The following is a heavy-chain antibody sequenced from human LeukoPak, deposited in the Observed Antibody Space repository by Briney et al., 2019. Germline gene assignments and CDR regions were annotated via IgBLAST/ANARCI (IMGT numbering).Heavy chain of an antibody. CDR3: AKSLAATGIDY. CDR2: ISSSGGST. V-gene: IGHV3-23*01. Sequence: PGGSLSHSCAAPGFTFSNYAMSWVRQPPGKGLEWVSTISSSGGSTFYADSMKGRFTISRDNSKNTLYLQMTSVRADDTAVYYCAKSLAATGIDYRAQGTLVTVSS. CDR1: GFTFSNYA. J-gene: IGHJ4*02. D-gene: IGHD6-13*01.